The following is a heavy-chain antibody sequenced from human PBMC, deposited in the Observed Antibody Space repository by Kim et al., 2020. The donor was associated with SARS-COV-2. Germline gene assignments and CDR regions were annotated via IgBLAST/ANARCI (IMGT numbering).Heavy chain of an antibody. CDR2: ITDSGNT. D-gene: IGHD3-3*01. J-gene: IGHJ4*02. Sequence: GGSLRLSCAASGFTFSNYAMSWVRQAPGKGLEWVSVITDSGNTYYTDSVKGRFSISRDNSRNTLYLQMNSLRADDMAVYYCAKALHDKVGHFGHYWGQGTLVTVSP. V-gene: IGHV3-23*01. CDR3: AKALHDKVGHFGHY. CDR1: GFTFSNYA.